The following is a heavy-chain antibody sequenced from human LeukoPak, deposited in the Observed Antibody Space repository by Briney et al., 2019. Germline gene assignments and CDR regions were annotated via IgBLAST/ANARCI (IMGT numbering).Heavy chain of an antibody. CDR1: GYTFTSYD. Sequence: ASVKVSCKASGYTFTSYDINWVRQATGQGGEWMGWMNPNSGNTGYAQKFQGRVTITRNTSISTAYMELSSLRSEDTAVYYCARGLPQDYYDSSGYSSGGGFDIWGQGTMVTVSS. J-gene: IGHJ3*02. CDR2: MNPNSGNT. D-gene: IGHD3-22*01. V-gene: IGHV1-8*03. CDR3: ARGLPQDYYDSSGYSSGGGFDI.